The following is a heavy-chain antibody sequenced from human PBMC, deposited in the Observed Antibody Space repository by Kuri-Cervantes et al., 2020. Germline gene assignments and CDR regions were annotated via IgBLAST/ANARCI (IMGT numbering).Heavy chain of an antibody. CDR3: ARVLLNGVDV. CDR1: GGSFSGYY. V-gene: IGHV4-34*01. D-gene: IGHD3-10*01. Sequence: SQTLSLTCAVYGGSFSGYYWSWIRQPPGKGLEWIGEINHSGSTNYNPSLKSRVTISVDTSKNQFSLKLSSVTAADTAVYYCARVLLNGVDVWGQGTTVTVSS. J-gene: IGHJ6*02. CDR2: INHSGST.